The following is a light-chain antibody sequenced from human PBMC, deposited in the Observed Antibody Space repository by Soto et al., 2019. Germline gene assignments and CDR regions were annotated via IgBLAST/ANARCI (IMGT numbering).Light chain of an antibody. CDR3: QQYTNWWT. V-gene: IGKV3-15*01. J-gene: IGKJ1*01. Sequence: EIVMTQSPATLSVAPGERATLSCRASQSVSNNLAWYQKNTSQAPRLLIYGASTRATGIPARFSGSGSGTEFTLTISSLQSEDFAVYYCQQYTNWWTFGQGTKVEIK. CDR2: GAS. CDR1: QSVSNN.